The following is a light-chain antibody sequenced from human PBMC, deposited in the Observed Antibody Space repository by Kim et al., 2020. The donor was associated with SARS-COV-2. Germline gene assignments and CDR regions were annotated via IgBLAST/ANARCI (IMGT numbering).Light chain of an antibody. CDR2: QDT. J-gene: IGLJ3*02. Sequence: SYELTQPPSVSVSPGQTVTITCSGDKLGDKYSSWYQQQPGQAPVLVIYQDTKRPSGIPERFVGSNSGNTATLNISGAQAMDEADYYCQAWDNTWVFGGGTQLTVL. CDR1: KLGDKY. CDR3: QAWDNTWV. V-gene: IGLV3-1*01.